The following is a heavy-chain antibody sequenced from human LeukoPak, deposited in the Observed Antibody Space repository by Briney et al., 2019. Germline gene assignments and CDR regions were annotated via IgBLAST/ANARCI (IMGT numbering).Heavy chain of an antibody. J-gene: IGHJ3*02. CDR1: GGSISSSSYY. Sequence: PSETLSLTCTVSGGSISSSSYYWGWIRQPPGKGLEWIGSIYYSGSTYYNPSLKSRVTISVDTSKNQFSLKLSSVTAADTAVYYCARQASSSWYDAFDIWGQGTMVTVSS. CDR3: ARQASSSWYDAFDI. V-gene: IGHV4-39*01. D-gene: IGHD6-13*01. CDR2: IYYSGST.